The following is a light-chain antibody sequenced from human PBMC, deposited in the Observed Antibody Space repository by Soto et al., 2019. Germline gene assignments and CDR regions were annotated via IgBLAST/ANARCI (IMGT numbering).Light chain of an antibody. J-gene: IGLJ2*01. Sequence: QSVLTQPPSASGTPGQRITISCSGSSSNIGSYSANWYQQFPGTAPKLLIYNNNQRPSGVPDRFSGSKFGTSVSLAISGLQSEDEADYYCAAWDDSLNGVVFGGGTKLTVL. V-gene: IGLV1-44*01. CDR2: NNN. CDR1: SSNIGSYS. CDR3: AAWDDSLNGVV.